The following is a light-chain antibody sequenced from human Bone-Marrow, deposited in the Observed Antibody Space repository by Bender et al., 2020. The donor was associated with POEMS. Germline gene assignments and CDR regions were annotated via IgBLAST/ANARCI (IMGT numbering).Light chain of an antibody. Sequence: VSWYQQHPDKVPKLIIYDVSERPSGISTRFSGSKSGNTASLTISGLRAEDEAFYYCSSFIIRINSFVVFGGGTKLTVL. V-gene: IGLV2-14*03. CDR3: SSFIIRINSFVV. CDR2: DVS. J-gene: IGLJ2*01.